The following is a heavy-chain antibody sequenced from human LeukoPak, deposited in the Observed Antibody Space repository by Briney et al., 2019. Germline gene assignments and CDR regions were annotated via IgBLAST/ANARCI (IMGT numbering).Heavy chain of an antibody. V-gene: IGHV4-59*01. D-gene: IGHD6-13*01. CDR3: ARASRSNWYDNWFDP. Sequence: SETLSLTCTVSGGSISSYYWSWIRRPPGKGLEWIGYISNSGSTNYNPSLKSRVTISVDTSKNQFSLKLSSVTAADTAVYYCARASRSNWYDNWFDPWGQGTLVTVSS. CDR2: ISNSGST. J-gene: IGHJ5*02. CDR1: GGSISSYY.